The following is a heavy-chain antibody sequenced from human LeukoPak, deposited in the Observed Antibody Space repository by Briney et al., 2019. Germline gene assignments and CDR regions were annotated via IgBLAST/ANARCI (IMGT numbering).Heavy chain of an antibody. CDR3: ARGPYDSSGYYQIEGTNFDY. Sequence: SETLSLTCAVYGGSFSGYYWSWIRQPPGKGLEWIGEINHSGSTNYNPSLKSRVTISVDTSKNRFSLKLSSVTAADTAVYYCARGPYDSSGYYQIEGTNFDYWGQGTLVTVSS. D-gene: IGHD3-22*01. V-gene: IGHV4-34*01. J-gene: IGHJ4*02. CDR2: INHSGST. CDR1: GGSFSGYY.